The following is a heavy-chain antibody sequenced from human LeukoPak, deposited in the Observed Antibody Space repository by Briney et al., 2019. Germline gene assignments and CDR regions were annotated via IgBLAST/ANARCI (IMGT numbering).Heavy chain of an antibody. CDR1: GFTFSSYA. V-gene: IGHV3-23*01. D-gene: IGHD6-6*01. CDR3: AHYSSSSVAAGYYFDY. Sequence: GGSLRLSCAASGFTFSSYAMSWVRQAPGKGLEWVSAISGSGGSTYYADSVKGRFTISRDNYKNTLYLQMNSLRAEDTAVYYCAHYSSSSVAAGYYFDYWGQGTLVTVSS. J-gene: IGHJ4*02. CDR2: ISGSGGST.